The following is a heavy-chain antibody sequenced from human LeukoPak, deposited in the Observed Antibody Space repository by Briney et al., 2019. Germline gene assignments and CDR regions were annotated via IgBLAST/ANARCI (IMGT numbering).Heavy chain of an antibody. D-gene: IGHD3-22*01. CDR3: ARAGPYYYDSSGYHYSEYFQH. CDR1: GFTFSSYW. J-gene: IGHJ1*01. CDR2: INSDGSST. V-gene: IGHV3-74*01. Sequence: PGGSLRLSCAASGFTFSSYWMHWVRQAPGKGLVWDSRINSDGSSTSYADSVKGRFTISRDNAKNTLYLQMNSLRAEDTAVYYCARAGPYYYDSSGYHYSEYFQHWGQGTLVTVSS.